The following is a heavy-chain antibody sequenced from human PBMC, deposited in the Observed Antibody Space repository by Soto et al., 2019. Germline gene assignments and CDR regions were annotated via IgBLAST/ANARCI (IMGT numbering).Heavy chain of an antibody. V-gene: IGHV5-10-1*04. CDR3: ARRWAYYDSRVVDH. CDR2: IDGSDCYT. CDR1: GYNFTSYW. J-gene: IGHJ4*02. Sequence: GESPKISCNGSGYNFTSYWLSWVRQIPGKGLEWVARIDGSDCYTYYGPSLKGRVTISADKSISTAYLQWSSLKASDTAMYYCARRWAYYDSRVVDHWGQGTLVTVSS. D-gene: IGHD3-22*01.